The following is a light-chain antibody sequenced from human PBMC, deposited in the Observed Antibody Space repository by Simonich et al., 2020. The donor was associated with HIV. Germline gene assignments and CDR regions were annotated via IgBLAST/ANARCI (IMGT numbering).Light chain of an antibody. CDR2: DAS. CDR3: QQYGSLPYT. CDR1: QSVGSDS. J-gene: IGKJ2*01. Sequence: EIVLTQSPGTLSLSPGESATLSCRASQSVGSDSLAWYQQKPGLAPRLLIYDASSRATGIPDRFSGSGSGTDFTRTITRLAPEDFAVYYCQQYGSLPYTFGQGTKLEIK. V-gene: IGKV3D-20*01.